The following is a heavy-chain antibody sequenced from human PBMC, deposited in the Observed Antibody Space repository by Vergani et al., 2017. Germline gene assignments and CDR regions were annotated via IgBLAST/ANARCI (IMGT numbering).Heavy chain of an antibody. J-gene: IGHJ6*02. CDR1: GGTFSSYA. V-gene: IGHV1-69*01. Sequence: QVQLVQSGAEVKKPGSSVKVSCKASGGTFSSYAISWVRQAPGQGLEWMGGIIPIFGTANYAQKFQGRVTITADESTSTAYMELSSLRSEDTALYYWASRDITIFGVVIIRGYYYYGMDVWGQGTTVTVSS. CDR2: IIPIFGTA. D-gene: IGHD3-3*01. CDR3: ASRDITIFGVVIIRGYYYYGMDV.